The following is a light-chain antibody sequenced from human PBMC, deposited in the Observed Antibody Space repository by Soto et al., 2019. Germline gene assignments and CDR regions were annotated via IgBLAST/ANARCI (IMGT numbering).Light chain of an antibody. J-gene: IGLJ2*01. V-gene: IGLV2-14*01. Sequence: QSALTQPASVSGSPGQSITISCTGTSSDVGGYNYVSWYQQHPGKVPKLMIYDVSNRPSGVSNRFSGSRSGNTASPSISGLQAEDEADYFCSSYTSGSTVVFGGGTKLTVL. CDR2: DVS. CDR3: SSYTSGSTVV. CDR1: SSDVGGYNY.